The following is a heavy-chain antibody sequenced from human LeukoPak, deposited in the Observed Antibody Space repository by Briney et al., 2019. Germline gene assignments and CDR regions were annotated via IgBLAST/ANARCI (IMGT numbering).Heavy chain of an antibody. CDR1: GDSISGYY. Sequence: PSETLSLTCTVSGDSISGYYWSWIRQPPGKGLEWIGYIYYSGSTKYNSSLKSRVTISVDTSKNQFSLKLSSVTAADTAVYYCARDRQATTAYDAFDIWGRGTMVTVS. D-gene: IGHD4-17*01. CDR2: IYYSGST. J-gene: IGHJ3*02. CDR3: ARDRQATTAYDAFDI. V-gene: IGHV4-59*01.